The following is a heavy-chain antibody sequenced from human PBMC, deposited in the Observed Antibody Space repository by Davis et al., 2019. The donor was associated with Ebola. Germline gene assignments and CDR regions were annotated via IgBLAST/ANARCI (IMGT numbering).Heavy chain of an antibody. Sequence: GESLKISCTTTGYNFRNYWIGWVRQVPGKGLEWVAIMYPYDSTTSYSPSFHGQVTISVDKSSSTAYLQWSSLKASDSGMYFCTRPAYTKLLRLLKGWFDPWGQGTLVTVSA. CDR1: GYNFRNYW. CDR3: TRPAYTKLLRLLKGWFDP. D-gene: IGHD2-2*02. J-gene: IGHJ5*02. V-gene: IGHV5-51*01. CDR2: MYPYDSTT.